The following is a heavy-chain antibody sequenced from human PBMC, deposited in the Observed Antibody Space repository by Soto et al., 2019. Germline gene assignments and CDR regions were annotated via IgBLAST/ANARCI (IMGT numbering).Heavy chain of an antibody. Sequence: SETLSLTCAVYGGSFSGYYWSWIRQPPGKGLEWIGEINHSGSTNYNPSLKSRVTISVDTSKNQFSLKLSSVTAADTAVYYCARGLYNWNYVDAFDIWGQGTMVTVSS. CDR3: ARGLYNWNYVDAFDI. D-gene: IGHD1-7*01. V-gene: IGHV4-34*01. CDR1: GGSFSGYY. CDR2: INHSGST. J-gene: IGHJ3*02.